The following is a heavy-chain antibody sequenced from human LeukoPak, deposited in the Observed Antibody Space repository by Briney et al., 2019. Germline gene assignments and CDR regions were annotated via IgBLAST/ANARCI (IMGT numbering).Heavy chain of an antibody. CDR2: IYYSGST. D-gene: IGHD3-9*01. CDR3: ARLYYAILTGYYWYYFDY. J-gene: IGHJ4*02. CDR1: GGSISSSSYY. Sequence: PSETLSLTCTVSGGSISSSSYYWGWIRQPPGKGLEWIGSIYYSGSTYYNPSLKSRVTISVDTSKNQFSLKPSSVTAADTAVYYCARLYYAILTGYYWYYFDYWGQGTLVTVSS. V-gene: IGHV4-39*07.